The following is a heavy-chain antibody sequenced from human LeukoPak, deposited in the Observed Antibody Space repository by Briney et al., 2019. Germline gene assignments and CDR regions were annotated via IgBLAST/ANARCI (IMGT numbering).Heavy chain of an antibody. V-gene: IGHV4-39*07. D-gene: IGHD2-8*01. J-gene: IGHJ5*02. CDR1: GGSISSTNYF. CDR3: AREGFCSNGVCSNWFDP. CDR2: INHSGST. Sequence: SETLSLTCTVSGGSISSTNYFWGWIRQPPGMGLEWIGDINHSGSTNYNPSLKSRVTISVDTSKNQFSLKLNSVTAADTAVYYCAREGFCSNGVCSNWFDPWGRGTLVTVSS.